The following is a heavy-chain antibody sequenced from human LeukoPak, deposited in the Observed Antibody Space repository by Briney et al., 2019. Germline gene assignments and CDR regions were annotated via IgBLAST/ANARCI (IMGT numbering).Heavy chain of an antibody. CDR2: INHSGST. J-gene: IGHJ4*02. Sequence: PSETLSLTCAVYGGSFSGYYWSWIRQPPGKGLEWIGEINHSGSTNYNPSLKSRVTISVDTSKNQFSLKLNPVTAADTAVYYCARGRSRIFGVVTIDYWGQGTLVTVSS. V-gene: IGHV4-34*01. CDR1: GGSFSGYY. CDR3: ARGRSRIFGVVTIDY. D-gene: IGHD3-3*01.